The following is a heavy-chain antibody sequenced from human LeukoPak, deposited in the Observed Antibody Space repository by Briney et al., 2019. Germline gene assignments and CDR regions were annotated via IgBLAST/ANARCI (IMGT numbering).Heavy chain of an antibody. V-gene: IGHV3-21*01. D-gene: IGHD1-26*01. CDR2: ISSSSSYI. CDR3: ARDQLRDSGSYYGLA. CDR1: GFTFSSYS. Sequence: GGSLRLSCAASGFTFSSYSMNWVRQAPGKGLEWVSSISSSSSYIYYADSVKGRFTISRDNAKNSLYLQMNSLRDEDTAVYYCARDQLRDSGSYYGLAWGQGTLVTVSS. J-gene: IGHJ4*02.